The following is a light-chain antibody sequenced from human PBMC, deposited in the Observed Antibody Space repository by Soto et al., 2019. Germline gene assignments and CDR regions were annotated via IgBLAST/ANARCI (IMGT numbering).Light chain of an antibody. CDR2: EVS. J-gene: IGLJ1*01. CDR3: SSYTSSMTNV. Sequence: QSVLTQPPPASGSPGQSVTISCTGTSSDVGGYNYVSWYQQHPGNAPKLMIYEVSKRPSGVPYRFSGSKSGNTASLTISGLQAADEADYFCSSYTSSMTNVFGSGTKVTVL. V-gene: IGLV2-8*01. CDR1: SSDVGGYNY.